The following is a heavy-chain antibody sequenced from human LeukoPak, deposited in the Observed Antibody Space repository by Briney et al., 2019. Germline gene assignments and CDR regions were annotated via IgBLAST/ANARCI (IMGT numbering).Heavy chain of an antibody. V-gene: IGHV4-59*01. CDR3: ARGVAARPNRSYYYYYYMDV. CDR1: GGSISSYY. J-gene: IGHJ6*03. CDR2: IYYSGST. Sequence: PSETLSLTCTVSGGSISSYYRSWIRQPPGTGLEWIGYIYYSGSTNYNPSLTSRVTISVDTSKNQFTLKLSSVTAADTAVYYCARGVAARPNRSYYYYYYMDVWGKGTTVTVSS. D-gene: IGHD6-6*01.